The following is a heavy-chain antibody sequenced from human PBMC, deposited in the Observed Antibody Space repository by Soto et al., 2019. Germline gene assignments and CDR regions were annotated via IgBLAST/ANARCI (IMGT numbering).Heavy chain of an antibody. Sequence: GGSLRLSCAASGFTFDDYAMHWVRQAPGKGLEWVSGISWNSGSIGYADSVKGRFTISRDNAKNPLYLQMNSLRAEDTAVYYWAQDGAVDCHYYYGMDVWGQGTTVTVSS. CDR2: ISWNSGSI. J-gene: IGHJ6*02. CDR3: AQDGAVDCHYYYGMDV. CDR1: GFTFDDYA. D-gene: IGHD6-19*01. V-gene: IGHV3-9*01.